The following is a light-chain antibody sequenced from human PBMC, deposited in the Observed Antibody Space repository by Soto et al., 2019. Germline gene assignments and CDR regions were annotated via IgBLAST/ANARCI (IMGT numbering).Light chain of an antibody. CDR3: QQADTFPIT. V-gene: IGKV1D-12*01. Sequence: DIPLNQSPSSVSASVGDRVTISCQASQGISRSLAWYQQKPGKAPKLLIYAASSLQSGVPSRFSGSGFGTDFTLTISSLQPEDSAIYYCQQADTFPITFGQGTRLEIK. CDR2: AAS. J-gene: IGKJ5*01. CDR1: QGISRS.